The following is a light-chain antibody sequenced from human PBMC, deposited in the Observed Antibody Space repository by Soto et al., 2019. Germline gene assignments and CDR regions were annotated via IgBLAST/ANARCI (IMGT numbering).Light chain of an antibody. CDR1: QSITTF. CDR2: AAS. J-gene: IGKJ1*01. Sequence: DIQVSQSTSSLSASVGDRVTITCRASQSITTFLNWYQQKPVNAPKLLIYAASSLQTAVPSRFSGSGSGTDFTLTISSLQREDFATYYCQQAYGAPPTFGQGTKLDIK. V-gene: IGKV1-39*01. CDR3: QQAYGAPPT.